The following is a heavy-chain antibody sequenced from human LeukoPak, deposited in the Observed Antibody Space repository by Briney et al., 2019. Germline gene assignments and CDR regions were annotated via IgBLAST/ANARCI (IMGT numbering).Heavy chain of an antibody. CDR2: ISSSSSYI. J-gene: IGHJ3*02. CDR3: ARDHCSSTSCYPDAFDI. CDR1: GFTFSSYS. D-gene: IGHD2-2*01. V-gene: IGHV3-21*01. Sequence: GGSLRLSCAASGFTFSSYSMNWVRQAPGKGLEWVSSISSSSSYIYYADSVKGRFTISRDNAKNSLYLQMNGLRAEDTAVYYCARDHCSSTSCYPDAFDIWGQGTMVTVSS.